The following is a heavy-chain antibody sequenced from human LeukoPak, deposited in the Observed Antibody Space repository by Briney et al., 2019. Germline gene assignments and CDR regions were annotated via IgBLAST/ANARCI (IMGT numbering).Heavy chain of an antibody. V-gene: IGHV3-21*01. CDR1: GFTFSSYS. D-gene: IGHD2-15*01. CDR2: ISSSSSYI. Sequence: GGSLRLSCAASGFTFSSYSMNWVRQAPGKGLEWVSSISSSSSYIYYADSVKGRFNISRHNAKNSLYLQINSLRAEETAVYYCARGRLLGVYWGQGTLVTVSS. J-gene: IGHJ4*02. CDR3: ARGRLLGVY.